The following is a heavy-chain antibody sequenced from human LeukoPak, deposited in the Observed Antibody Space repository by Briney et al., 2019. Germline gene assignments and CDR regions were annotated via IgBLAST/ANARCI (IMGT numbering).Heavy chain of an antibody. CDR2: IRSRAYGGTT. D-gene: IGHD6-19*01. J-gene: IGHJ6*02. CDR3: TRDPGYSSGWYWFEEQGPDYYYGMDV. V-gene: IGHV3-49*04. CDR1: GFTFGDYA. Sequence: GGSLRLSCTASGFTFGDYAMSWVRQAPGKGLEWVGFIRSRAYGGTTEYAASVKGRFTISRDDSKSIAYLQMNSLKTEDTAVYYCTRDPGYSSGWYWFEEQGPDYYYGMDVWGQGTTVTVSS.